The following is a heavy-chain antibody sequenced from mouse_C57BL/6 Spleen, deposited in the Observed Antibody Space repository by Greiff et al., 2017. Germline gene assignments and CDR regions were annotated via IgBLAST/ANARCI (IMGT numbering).Heavy chain of an antibody. CDR2: ISSGSSTI. V-gene: IGHV5-17*01. J-gene: IGHJ3*01. Sequence: EVKLVESGGGLVKPGGSLKLSCAASGFTFSDYGMHWVRQAPEKGLEWVAYISSGSSTIYYADTVKGRFTISRDNAKNTLFLQMTSLRSEDTAMYYCAKPTGPWFAYWGQGTLVTVSA. D-gene: IGHD4-1*02. CDR3: AKPTGPWFAY. CDR1: GFTFSDYG.